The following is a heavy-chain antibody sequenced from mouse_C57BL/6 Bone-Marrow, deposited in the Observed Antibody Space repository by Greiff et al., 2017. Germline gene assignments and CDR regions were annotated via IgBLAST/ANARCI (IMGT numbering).Heavy chain of an antibody. CDR3: ATLGSTSYAMDY. CDR1: GYTFTSYG. V-gene: IGHV1-81*01. Sequence: VQLQQSGAELARPGASVKLSCKASGYTFTSYGISWVKQRTGQGLEWIGEIYPRSGNTYYNEKFKGKATLTADKSSSTAYMQLRSLTSEDSAVYFCATLGSTSYAMDYWGQGTSVTVSA. CDR2: IYPRSGNT. D-gene: IGHD1-1*01. J-gene: IGHJ4*01.